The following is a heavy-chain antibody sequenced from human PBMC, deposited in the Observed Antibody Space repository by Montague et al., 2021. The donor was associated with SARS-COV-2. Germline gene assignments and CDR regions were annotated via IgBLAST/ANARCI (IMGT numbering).Heavy chain of an antibody. CDR1: GGSISSGSYY. D-gene: IGHD3-10*01. CDR3: ARCGAQTWFGESVCYLDY. J-gene: IGHJ4*02. Sequence: TLSLTCTVSGGSISSGSYYWSWIRQPAGKGLEWIGRIYTSGSTNYNPSLKSRVTISVDTSKNQFSLKLSSVTAADTAVYYCARCGAQTWFGESVCYLDYWGRGTLVTVSS. V-gene: IGHV4-61*02. CDR2: IYTSGST.